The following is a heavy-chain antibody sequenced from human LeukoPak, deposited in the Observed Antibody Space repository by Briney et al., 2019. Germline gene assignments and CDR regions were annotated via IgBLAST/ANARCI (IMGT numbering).Heavy chain of an antibody. CDR2: ISAYNGNT. Sequence: ASVKVSCKASGYTFTSYGISWVRQAPGQGLEWMGWISAYNGNTNYAQKLQGRVTMTTDTSTSTAYMELRSLRSDDTAVYYCAREGDVVVPAAMPDYWGPGTLVTVSS. CDR3: AREGDVVVPAAMPDY. CDR1: GYTFTSYG. V-gene: IGHV1-18*01. J-gene: IGHJ4*02. D-gene: IGHD2-2*01.